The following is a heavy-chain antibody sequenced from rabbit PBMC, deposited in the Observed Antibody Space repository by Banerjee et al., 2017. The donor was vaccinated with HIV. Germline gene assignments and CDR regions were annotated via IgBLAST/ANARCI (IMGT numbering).Heavy chain of an antibody. CDR1: GFSLSNNYV. V-gene: IGHV1S40*01. Sequence: QSLQESGGGLFQPGGSLALTCKASGFSLSNNYVMCWVRQAPGKGLEWIACINTSSGNTVYATWAKGRFTISRTSSTTVALQMTSLTAADTATYFCATITDNSGMALWGQGTLVTVS. D-gene: IGHD4-1*01. CDR2: INTSSGNT. J-gene: IGHJ4*01. CDR3: ATITDNSGMAL.